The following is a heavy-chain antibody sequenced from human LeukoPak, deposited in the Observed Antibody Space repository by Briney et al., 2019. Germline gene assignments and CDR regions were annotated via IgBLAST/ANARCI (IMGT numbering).Heavy chain of an antibody. CDR3: AKGRGASSTSCYNY. D-gene: IGHD2-2*02. Sequence: QPGGSLRLSCAASGFAFSNYAMSWVRQAPGKGLEWVSTLSGSGDSTFYADSVRGRFTIPRDNSKNTLYLQMNSLRAEDTAVYYCAKGRGASSTSCYNYWGQGTLVTVSS. CDR1: GFAFSNYA. V-gene: IGHV3-23*01. CDR2: LSGSGDST. J-gene: IGHJ4*02.